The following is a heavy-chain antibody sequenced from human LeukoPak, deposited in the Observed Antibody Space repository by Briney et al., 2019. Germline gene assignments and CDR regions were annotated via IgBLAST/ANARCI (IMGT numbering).Heavy chain of an antibody. CDR1: GGTFSGYY. D-gene: IGHD6-6*01. V-gene: IGHV4-34*01. J-gene: IGHJ4*02. CDR3: ARVRWDSSSSEDY. Sequence: PSETLSLICAVYGGTFSGYYWRWIRQPPGKGLEWIGEINHSGSTNYNASLKSRLIILVDTSKNQFSLRLTSVTAADTAVYYCARVRWDSSSSEDYWGQGTLVTVSS. CDR2: INHSGST.